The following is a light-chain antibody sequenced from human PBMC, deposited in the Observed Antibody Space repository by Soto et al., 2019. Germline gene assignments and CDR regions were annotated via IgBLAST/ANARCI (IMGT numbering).Light chain of an antibody. V-gene: IGKV3-20*01. J-gene: IGKJ1*01. CDR2: DAS. Sequence: EIVLTQSPGTLSLSPGERATLSCRASLSITSNFLAWYQQKPGQAPRLLLYDASNRATGIPDRFSGSGSGTDVSLTISRLEPEDFGVYYRQQYGSSVWTFGQGTRVEIK. CDR1: LSITSNF. CDR3: QQYGSSVWT.